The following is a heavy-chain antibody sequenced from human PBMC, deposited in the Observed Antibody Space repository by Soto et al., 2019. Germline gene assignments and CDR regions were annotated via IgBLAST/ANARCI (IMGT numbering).Heavy chain of an antibody. Sequence: PGGSLRLSCAASGFTVSSNYMSWVRQAPGKGLEWVSVIYSGGSPYYADSVKGRFTISRDNSKNTLYLQMNSLRAEDTAVYYCARYGAAAPSAWFSRSPRSYYYYMDVWGKGTTVSVSS. V-gene: IGHV3-66*01. D-gene: IGHD6-13*01. J-gene: IGHJ6*03. CDR3: ARYGAAAPSAWFSRSPRSYYYYMDV. CDR1: GFTVSSNY. CDR2: IYSGGSP.